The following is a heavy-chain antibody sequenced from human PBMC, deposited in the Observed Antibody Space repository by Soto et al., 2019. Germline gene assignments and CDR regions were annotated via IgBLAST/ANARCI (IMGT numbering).Heavy chain of an antibody. J-gene: IGHJ4*02. CDR3: ARTVLEEEYYFDY. D-gene: IGHD1-1*01. CDR2: IYYSGST. Sequence: SETLSLTCTVSGGSISSGGYYWSWIRPHPGKGLEWIGYIYYSGSTYYNPSLKSRVTISVDTSKNQFSLKLSSVTAADTAVYYCARTVLEEEYYFDYWGQGTLVTVSS. V-gene: IGHV4-31*03. CDR1: GGSISSGGYY.